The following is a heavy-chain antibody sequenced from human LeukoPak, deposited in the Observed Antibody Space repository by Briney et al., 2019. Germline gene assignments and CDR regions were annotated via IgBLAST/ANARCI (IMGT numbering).Heavy chain of an antibody. D-gene: IGHD6-19*01. CDR1: GFTFSDYY. J-gene: IGHJ4*02. V-gene: IGHV3-23*01. CDR2: ISGSGENT. Sequence: GGSLRLSCAASGFTFSDYYMSWIRQAPGKGLEWVSTISGSGENTYYADSEKGRFTISRDNSKNTLYLQMNSLRAEDTAIYYCANWDNSGWYTLDYWGQGTLVTVSS. CDR3: ANWDNSGWYTLDY.